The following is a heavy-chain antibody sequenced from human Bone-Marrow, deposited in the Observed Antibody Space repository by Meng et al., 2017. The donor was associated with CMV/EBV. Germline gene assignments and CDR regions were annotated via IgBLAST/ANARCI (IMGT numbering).Heavy chain of an antibody. CDR1: GFTFSSYD. D-gene: IGHD3-10*01. CDR2: IGTAGDT. V-gene: IGHV3-13*01. J-gene: IGHJ4*02. CDR3: AKDLVKYGSGRGGYDY. Sequence: GESLKISCAASGFTFSSYDMHWVRQATGKGLEWVSAIGTAGDTYYPGSVKGRFTISRDNSKNTLYLQMNSLRAEDTAVYYCAKDLVKYGSGRGGYDYWGQGTLVTVSS.